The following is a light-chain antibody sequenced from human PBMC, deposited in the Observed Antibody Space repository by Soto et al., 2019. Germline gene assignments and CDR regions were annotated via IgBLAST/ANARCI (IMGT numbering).Light chain of an antibody. CDR2: GAS. CDR3: HQYNNWQRT. Sequence: EIVMTQSPATLSVSPGERATLSCRASQSVSSNLAWYQQKPGQAPRLLIYGASTRATGIPARFSGSGSGTEFTLSISSLQSEDFAVYYCHQYNNWQRTFCKGTKLEIK. V-gene: IGKV3-15*01. J-gene: IGKJ2*01. CDR1: QSVSSN.